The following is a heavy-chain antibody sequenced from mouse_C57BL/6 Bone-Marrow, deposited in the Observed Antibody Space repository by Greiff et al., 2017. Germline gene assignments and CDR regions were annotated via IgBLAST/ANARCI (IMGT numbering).Heavy chain of an antibody. CDR1: GFTFSDYY. J-gene: IGHJ4*01. Sequence: EVHLVESEGGLVQPGSSMKLSCTASGFTFSDYYMAWVRQVPEKGLEWVANINYDGSSTYYLDSLKSRFIISRDNAKNVLYLQMSRLKSEDTATYYGARGVYYACDGVGIYAMDYWGQGTSVTVSS. CDR2: INYDGSST. CDR3: ARGVYYACDGVGIYAMDY. V-gene: IGHV5-16*01. D-gene: IGHD2-2*01.